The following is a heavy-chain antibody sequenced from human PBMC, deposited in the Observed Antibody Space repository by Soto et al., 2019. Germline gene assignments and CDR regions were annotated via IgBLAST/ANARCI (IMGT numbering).Heavy chain of an antibody. CDR1: GFTFSDYY. Sequence: GGSLRLSCAASGFTFSDYYMSWIRQAPGKGLEWVSYISSSSSYTNNADSVKGRFTISRDNAKNSLYLQMNSLRAEDTAMYYCAKGTFYDILTGYYKSGLYFDYWGQGTLVTVSS. D-gene: IGHD3-9*01. V-gene: IGHV3-11*06. CDR3: AKGTFYDILTGYYKSGLYFDY. J-gene: IGHJ4*02. CDR2: ISSSSSYT.